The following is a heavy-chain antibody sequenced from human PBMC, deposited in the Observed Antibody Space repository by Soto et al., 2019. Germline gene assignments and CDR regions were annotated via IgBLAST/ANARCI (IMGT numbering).Heavy chain of an antibody. D-gene: IGHD2-15*01. V-gene: IGHV1-46*01. CDR3: AGASSRVSSVVAAY. CDR1: NYKLSSHF. Sequence: GASVKVSCKASNYKLSSHFFPRVRQAPGEGLERVGIIKPGPNSRSYSKEFQGRLTLTSGMPPRTVDQQLSNPRSDDTAVYYCAGASSRVSSVVAAYWGQGTLVTVSS. J-gene: IGHJ4*02. CDR2: IKPGPNSR.